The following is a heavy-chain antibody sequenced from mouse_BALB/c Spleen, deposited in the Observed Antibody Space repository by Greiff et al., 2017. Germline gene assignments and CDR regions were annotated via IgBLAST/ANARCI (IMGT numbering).Heavy chain of an antibody. CDR3: AREDYYGYHWYFDV. Sequence: EVKLMESGPGLVKPSQSLSLTCSVTGYSITSGYYWNWIRQFPGNKLEWMGYISYDGSNNYNPSLKNRISITRDTSKNQFFLKLNSVTTEDTATYYCAREDYYGYHWYFDVWGAGTTVTVSS. V-gene: IGHV3-6*02. CDR2: ISYDGSN. J-gene: IGHJ1*01. CDR1: GYSITSGYY. D-gene: IGHD2-2*01.